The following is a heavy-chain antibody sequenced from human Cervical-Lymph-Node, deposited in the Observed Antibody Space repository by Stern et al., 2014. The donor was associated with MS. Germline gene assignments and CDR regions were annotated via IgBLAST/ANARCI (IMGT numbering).Heavy chain of an antibody. CDR1: GYSFTIYY. V-gene: IGHV5-51*01. CDR2: IYPYDSDT. Sequence: EVHLVESGAEVKKPGESLKISCKLSGYSFTIYYIAWVRQMPRKGLEGMGVIYPYDSDTTYSPSFQGQVTISADKSITTAYLQWSSLRASDTAMYYCARHVQGFDYWGQGTLVTVSS. CDR3: ARHVQGFDY. J-gene: IGHJ4*02.